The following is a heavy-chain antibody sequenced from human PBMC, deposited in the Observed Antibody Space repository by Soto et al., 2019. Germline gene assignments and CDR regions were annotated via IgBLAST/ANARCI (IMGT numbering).Heavy chain of an antibody. J-gene: IGHJ6*02. CDR1: GGTFSSYA. Sequence: SSVKVSFKASGGTFSSYAISWVRQSPGQGLEWMGGIIPIFGTANYAQKFQGRVTITADESTSTAYMELSSLRSADTAVYYCARGEDAFFYYGLDVWGQGITVTVSS. CDR2: IIPIFGTA. V-gene: IGHV1-69*13. CDR3: ARGEDAFFYYGLDV.